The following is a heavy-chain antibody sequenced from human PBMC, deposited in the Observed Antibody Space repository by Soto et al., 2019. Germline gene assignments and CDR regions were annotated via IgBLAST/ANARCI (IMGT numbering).Heavy chain of an antibody. CDR2: ISAYNGNT. V-gene: IGHV1-18*01. CDR3: ARDSNRWLPSAFDI. J-gene: IGHJ3*02. CDR1: GYTFTSYG. Sequence: ASVKVSCKASGYTFTSYGISWVRQAPGQGLEWMGWISAYNGNTNYAQKLQGRVTMTTDTSTSTAYMELRSLRSDDTAVYYCARDSNRWLPSAFDIWGQGTRVTVSS. D-gene: IGHD5-18*01.